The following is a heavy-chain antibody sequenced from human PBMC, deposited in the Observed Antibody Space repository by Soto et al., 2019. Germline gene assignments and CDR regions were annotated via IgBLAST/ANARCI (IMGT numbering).Heavy chain of an antibody. V-gene: IGHV1-69*01. CDR1: GGTFSKYA. J-gene: IGHJ4*02. D-gene: IGHD6-19*01. Sequence: QVQLVQSGAEVKKPGSSVKVSCKASGGTFSKYAISWVRQAPGQGLEWMGGIIPIFGTANYAQKFQGRVTIAADESTITACMDLTSLRSEDTAVYYFARRVGYSSVWLGYYFDYWCKGTLVTVYS. CDR2: IIPIFGTA. CDR3: ARRVGYSSVWLGYYFDY.